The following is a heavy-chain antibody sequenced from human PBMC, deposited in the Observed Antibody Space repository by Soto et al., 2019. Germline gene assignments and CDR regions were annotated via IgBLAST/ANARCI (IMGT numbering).Heavy chain of an antibody. CDR3: ATVARHWNYVPRWVSVYYYGMDV. Sequence: QVQLVQSGAEVKKPGSSVKVSCKASGGTFSSYAISWVRQAPGQGLEWMGGIIPIFGTANYAQKFQGRVTITADESTSTAYMELSSLRSEDTAVYYCATVARHWNYVPRWVSVYYYGMDVWGQGTTVTVSS. CDR1: GGTFSSYA. D-gene: IGHD1-7*01. V-gene: IGHV1-69*01. CDR2: IIPIFGTA. J-gene: IGHJ6*02.